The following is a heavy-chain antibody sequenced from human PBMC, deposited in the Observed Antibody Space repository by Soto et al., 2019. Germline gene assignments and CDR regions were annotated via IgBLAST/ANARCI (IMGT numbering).Heavy chain of an antibody. CDR1: GFTYSSYS. V-gene: IGHV3-48*01. Sequence: GGSLRLSCAASGFTYSSYSMNWVRQAPGKGLEWVSYISSSSSTIYYADSVKGRFTISRDNAKNSLYLQMNSLRAEDTAVYYCARGNEYCSSTSCYQTNYYYYMDVWGKGTTVTVSS. CDR2: ISSSSSTI. J-gene: IGHJ6*03. CDR3: ARGNEYCSSTSCYQTNYYYYMDV. D-gene: IGHD2-2*01.